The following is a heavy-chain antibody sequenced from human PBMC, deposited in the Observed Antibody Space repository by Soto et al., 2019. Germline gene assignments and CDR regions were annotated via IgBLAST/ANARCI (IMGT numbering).Heavy chain of an antibody. CDR3: VMVDNYVTPTPQDV. CDR2: ISPYTGNT. CDR1: GYIFVNYG. D-gene: IGHD3-16*01. V-gene: IGHV1-18*01. J-gene: IGHJ6*02. Sequence: QVQLVQSGDEVKKPGASVKVSCKACGYIFVNYGIAWVRQAPGQGLDWMGWISPYTGNTHSASKVQGRLTMTTDTSTSTAYMDLGSLTSDDTAVYYCVMVDNYVTPTPQDVWGQGTTVTVSS.